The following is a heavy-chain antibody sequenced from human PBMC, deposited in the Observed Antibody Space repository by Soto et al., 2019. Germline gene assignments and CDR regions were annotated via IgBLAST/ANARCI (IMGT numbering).Heavy chain of an antibody. V-gene: IGHV4-59*08. CDR1: GGSIGNSY. J-gene: IGHJ4*02. CDR2: NYYSGSS. D-gene: IGHD6-13*01. Sequence: QVQLQESGPGLVKPSETLSLTCTVSGGSIGNSYWSWIRQSPGKGLDRIGYNYYSGSSNNNPSLTIRDSKSEYTSKNVFSMKLSSGTAADTAVYYCGRHSSSWPIFDYWGQGTLVIVSS. CDR3: GRHSSSWPIFDY.